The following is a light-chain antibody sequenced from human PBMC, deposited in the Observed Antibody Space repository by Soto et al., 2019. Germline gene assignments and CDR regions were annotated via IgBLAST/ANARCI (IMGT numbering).Light chain of an antibody. Sequence: DIQMTQSASSLSASVGDRVTITCQATEDINNYLNWYQQKPGKAPKLLIYDASNLEAGVPSRFRGSGSGTDFTFTISSLQPEDIATDYCQQYDNLPITFGQGTRLEIK. CDR3: QQYDNLPIT. CDR2: DAS. J-gene: IGKJ5*01. V-gene: IGKV1-33*01. CDR1: EDINNY.